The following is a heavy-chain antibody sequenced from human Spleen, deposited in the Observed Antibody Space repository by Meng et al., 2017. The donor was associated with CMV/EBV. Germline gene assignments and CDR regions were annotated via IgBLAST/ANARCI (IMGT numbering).Heavy chain of an antibody. V-gene: IGHV3-48*03. D-gene: IGHD1-26*01. CDR1: GFTFSNYE. CDR2: ISSSGGTI. J-gene: IGHJ4*02. CDR3: AKASGSYHGYFDY. Sequence: GESLKISCAASGFTFSNYEMNWVRQAPGKGLEWVSFISSSGGTIYYADSVKGRFTISRDNAKNSLYLQMNSLRAEDTALYYCAKASGSYHGYFDYWGQGTLVTVSS.